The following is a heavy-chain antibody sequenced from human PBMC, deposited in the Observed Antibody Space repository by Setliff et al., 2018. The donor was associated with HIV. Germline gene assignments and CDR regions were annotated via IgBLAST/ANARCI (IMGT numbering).Heavy chain of an antibody. D-gene: IGHD2-15*01. CDR1: GGTSSNYA. J-gene: IGHJ4*02. CDR3: AREHRFSSGGRCYSSFFDS. Sequence: ASVKVSCKASGGTSSNYAISWVRQAPGQGLEWMGWINPNSGNTGYAQKFQGRVAMTRDTSINTVYMELSSLRSEDTAVYYCAREHRFSSGGRCYSSFFDSWGQGTLVTVSS. V-gene: IGHV1-8*02. CDR2: INPNSGNT.